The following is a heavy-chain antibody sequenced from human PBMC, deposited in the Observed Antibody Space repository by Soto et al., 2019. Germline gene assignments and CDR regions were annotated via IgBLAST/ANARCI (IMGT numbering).Heavy chain of an antibody. CDR1: GYTFTSYA. V-gene: IGHV1-3*01. CDR2: INAGNGNT. CDR3: ASTLYCSSTSCYENWFDP. Sequence: QVQLVQSGAEVKKPGASVKVSCKASGYTFTSYAMHWVRQAPEQRLEWMGWINAGNGNTKYSQKFQGRVTITRDTAASRAYMELSSLRSEDTAVYYCASTLYCSSTSCYENWFDPWGQGTLVTVSS. D-gene: IGHD2-2*01. J-gene: IGHJ5*02.